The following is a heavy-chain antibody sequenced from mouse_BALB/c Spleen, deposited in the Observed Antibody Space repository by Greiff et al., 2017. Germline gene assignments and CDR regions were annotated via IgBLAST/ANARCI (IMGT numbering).Heavy chain of an antibody. CDR3: ARRGTTVVATGFDY. CDR1: GYTFTSYW. D-gene: IGHD1-1*01. J-gene: IGHJ2*01. V-gene: IGHV1-7*01. Sequence: VQLQQSGAELAKPGASVKMSCKASGYTFTSYWMHWVKQRPRQGLEWIGYINPSTGYTEYNQKFKDKATLTADKSSSTAYMQLSSLTSEDSAVYYCARRGTTVVATGFDYWGQGTTLTVSS. CDR2: INPSTGYT.